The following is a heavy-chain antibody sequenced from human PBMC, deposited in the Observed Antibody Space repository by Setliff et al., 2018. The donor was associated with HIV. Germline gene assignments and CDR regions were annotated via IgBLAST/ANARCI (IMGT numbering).Heavy chain of an antibody. V-gene: IGHV4-61*09. CDR3: ARYRRDDYYLTAYFDS. CDR1: DGSISTGSYY. Sequence: SETLSLTCTVADGSISTGSYYWSWIRQPAGKGLEWIGHIHTSGSTKYNPSLKSRVTISADTSKNQFSLNLSSVTAADTAVYYCARYRRDDYYLTAYFDSWGQGTLVTVSS. CDR2: IHTSGST. J-gene: IGHJ4*02. D-gene: IGHD1-26*01.